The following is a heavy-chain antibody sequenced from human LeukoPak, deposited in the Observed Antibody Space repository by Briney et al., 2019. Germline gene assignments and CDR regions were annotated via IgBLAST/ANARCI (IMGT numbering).Heavy chain of an antibody. J-gene: IGHJ4*02. CDR1: GFTFDDYA. V-gene: IGHV3-43D*04. CDR3: VKDMSPSDHVGFDS. D-gene: IGHD2-2*01. CDR2: ISWDSSDT. Sequence: GGSLRLSCAASGFTFDDYAMHWVRQVSGRGLEWVSFISWDSSDTYYADSVKGRFDISRDNSKNSLYLQLNTLRVEDSALYYCVKDMSPSDHVGFDSWGQGTLVTVSS.